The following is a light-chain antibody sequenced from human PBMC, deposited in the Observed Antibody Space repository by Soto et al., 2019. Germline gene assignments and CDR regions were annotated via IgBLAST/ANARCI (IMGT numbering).Light chain of an antibody. J-gene: IGKJ4*01. CDR3: QQYENLPS. CDR1: QDIANY. V-gene: IGKV1-33*01. CDR2: DAH. Sequence: DIQMTQSPSSLSASVGDRVTITCQASQDIANYLNWYQQKSGKAPKLLVSDAHTLERGVPSRFSGSGSGTDFTLTISSLQPEDIATYYCQQYENLPSFGGGTKVEIK.